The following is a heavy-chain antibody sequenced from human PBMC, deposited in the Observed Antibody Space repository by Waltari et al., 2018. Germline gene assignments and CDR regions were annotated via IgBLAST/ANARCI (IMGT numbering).Heavy chain of an antibody. V-gene: IGHV3-23*01. J-gene: IGHJ4*02. Sequence: EVQLLESGGGLVQPGGSLRLSCAASGFTFSSYAMSWVRQAPGKGVEWVSAISGSGGSTYYADAGKGRFTISRDNSKNTLYLQMNSLRAEDTALYYCAKDLRSYVAAIDYWGQGTLVTVSS. CDR1: GFTFSSYA. CDR3: AKDLRSYVAAIDY. D-gene: IGHD6-13*01. CDR2: ISGSGGST.